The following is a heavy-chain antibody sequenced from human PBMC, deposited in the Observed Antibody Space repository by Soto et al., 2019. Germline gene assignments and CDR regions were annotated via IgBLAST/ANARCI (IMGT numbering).Heavy chain of an antibody. CDR2: ISYDGSNK. Sequence: GGSLRLSCAASGFTFSSYAMHWVRQAPGKGLEWVAVISYDGSNKYYADSVKGRFTISRDNSKNTLYLQMNSLRAEDTAVYYCARDTPELPIAAAGNGIFDYWGQGTLVTVSS. V-gene: IGHV3-30-3*01. J-gene: IGHJ4*02. CDR3: ARDTPELPIAAAGNGIFDY. D-gene: IGHD6-13*01. CDR1: GFTFSSYA.